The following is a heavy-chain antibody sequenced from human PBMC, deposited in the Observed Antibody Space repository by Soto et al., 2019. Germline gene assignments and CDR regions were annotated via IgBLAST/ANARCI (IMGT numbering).Heavy chain of an antibody. J-gene: IGHJ4*02. CDR2: IYYNGNT. Sequence: QVQLQESGPGLVKPSETLSLTCTVSGGSISNHNWSWIRQPPGKGLEWIGYIYYNGNTNYNPSLKRRVTMSVDTSKSQLSLKLSSVTAADTAVYYCTRANWYSEYWGQGTLVTVSS. V-gene: IGHV4-59*11. D-gene: IGHD7-27*01. CDR1: GGSISNHN. CDR3: TRANWYSEY.